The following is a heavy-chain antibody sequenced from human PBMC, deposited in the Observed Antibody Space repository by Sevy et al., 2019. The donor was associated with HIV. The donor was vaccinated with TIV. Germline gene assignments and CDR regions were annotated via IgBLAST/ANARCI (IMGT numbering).Heavy chain of an antibody. CDR1: GFTFSTYS. J-gene: IGHJ4*02. D-gene: IGHD1-26*01. Sequence: GGSLRLSCAASGFTFSTYSMNWVRQAPGKGLEWVSSISSSSSYIYYADSVKGRFTISRDNAKNSLYLQMNSPRAEDTALYYCARDEVGTTAFDYWGQGTLVTVSS. CDR2: ISSSSSYI. CDR3: ARDEVGTTAFDY. V-gene: IGHV3-21*01.